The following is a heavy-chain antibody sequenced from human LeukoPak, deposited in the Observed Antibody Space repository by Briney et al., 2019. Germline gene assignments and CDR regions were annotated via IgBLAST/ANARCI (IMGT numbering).Heavy chain of an antibody. CDR2: IYTSWST. CDR3: ARGSPTTDYYYYYMDV. CDR1: GGSISSYY. J-gene: IGHJ6*03. Sequence: PSETLSLTCTVSGGSISSYYWSWIRQPAGKGLEWIGRIYTSWSTNYNPSLKSRVTMSVDTSKNQFSLKLSSVTAADTAVYYCARGSPTTDYYYYYMDVWGKGTTVTVSS. V-gene: IGHV4-4*07. D-gene: IGHD4-17*01.